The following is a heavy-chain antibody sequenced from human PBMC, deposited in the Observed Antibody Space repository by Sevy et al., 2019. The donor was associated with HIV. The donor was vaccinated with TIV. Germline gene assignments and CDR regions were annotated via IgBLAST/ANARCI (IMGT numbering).Heavy chain of an antibody. Sequence: SETLSLTCSVSGGSISSYFWTWVRQSPGKGLEWIGNIHFTGNTDYSPSLKSRVPLSLDTSKSQFSLTLTSVTAADTAIYFCARDSTTRPRVLDYWGQGTLVTVSS. CDR1: GGSISSYF. V-gene: IGHV4-59*01. J-gene: IGHJ4*02. CDR2: IHFTGNT. CDR3: ARDSTTRPRVLDY. D-gene: IGHD1-1*01.